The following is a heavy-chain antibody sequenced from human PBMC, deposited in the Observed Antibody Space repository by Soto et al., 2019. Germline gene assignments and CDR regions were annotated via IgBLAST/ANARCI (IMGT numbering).Heavy chain of an antibody. CDR3: ARGQRFSDSFDP. Sequence: SETLSLTCTVSGGAISGYYWTWIRQSAGKGLEWIGRIYSSGGTKYNPSLQSRVTMSLDTSKNQFSLRLTSVTAADTAVYYCARGQRFSDSFDPWGQGTLVTVSS. J-gene: IGHJ5*02. V-gene: IGHV4-4*07. D-gene: IGHD3-3*01. CDR2: IYSSGGT. CDR1: GGAISGYY.